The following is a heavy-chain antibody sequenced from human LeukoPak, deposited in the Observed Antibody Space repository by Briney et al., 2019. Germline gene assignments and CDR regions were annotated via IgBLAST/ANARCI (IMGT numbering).Heavy chain of an antibody. D-gene: IGHD5-12*01. J-gene: IGHJ6*03. Sequence: SVKVSCKASGGTFSSYAISWVRQAPGQGLEWMGGIIPIFGTANYAQKFQGRVTITTDESTSTAYMKLSSLRSEDTAVYYCARGGRGYSGYDYAYYYYMDVWGKGTTVTVSS. CDR2: IIPIFGTA. CDR3: ARGGRGYSGYDYAYYYYMDV. CDR1: GGTFSSYA. V-gene: IGHV1-69*05.